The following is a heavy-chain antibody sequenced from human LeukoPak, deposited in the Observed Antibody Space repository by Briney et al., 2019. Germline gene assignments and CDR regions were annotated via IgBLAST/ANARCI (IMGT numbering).Heavy chain of an antibody. V-gene: IGHV4-59*01. CDR1: GGSISTYY. Sequence: PSETLSLTCTVSGGSISTYYWGWIRQPPGKGLEWIGYIYYSGSTNYNPSVKSRVTMSVDTSKKQFSLNLSSLTAADTAVYYCARGGTAVVTPYAFDIWGQGTMVTVSS. J-gene: IGHJ3*02. D-gene: IGHD4-23*01. CDR2: IYYSGST. CDR3: ARGGTAVVTPYAFDI.